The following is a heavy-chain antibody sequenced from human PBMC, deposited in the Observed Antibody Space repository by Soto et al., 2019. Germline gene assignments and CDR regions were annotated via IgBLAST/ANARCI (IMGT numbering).Heavy chain of an antibody. V-gene: IGHV3-23*01. Sequence: GGSLRLSCAASGFTFSSYAMSWVRQAPGKGLEWVSAISGSGGSTYYADSVKGRFTISRDNSKNTLYLQMNSLRAEDTAVYDCAKDRSGYDFGVLDYWGQGTLVTVSS. D-gene: IGHD5-12*01. CDR2: ISGSGGST. CDR3: AKDRSGYDFGVLDY. CDR1: GFTFSSYA. J-gene: IGHJ4*02.